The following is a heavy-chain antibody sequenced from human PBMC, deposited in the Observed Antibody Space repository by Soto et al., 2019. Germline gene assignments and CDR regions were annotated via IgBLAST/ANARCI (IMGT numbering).Heavy chain of an antibody. CDR2: IYSGGST. CDR3: HGYGY. V-gene: IGHV3-53*01. Sequence: EVQVVESGGGLIQPGGSLRLSCEVSGFSVTANYMSWVRQAPGKGLEWVSVIYSGGSTYYVGSVKGRFSISRDISKNTLYLQMNSRRGEDTAVYYCHGYGYWGQGTLVTVSS. CDR1: GFSVTANY. D-gene: IGHD5-12*01. J-gene: IGHJ4*02.